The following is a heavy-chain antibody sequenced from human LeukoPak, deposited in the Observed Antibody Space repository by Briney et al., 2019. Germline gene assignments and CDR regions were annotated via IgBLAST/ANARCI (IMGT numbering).Heavy chain of an antibody. CDR1: GYTFTGYY. D-gene: IGHD2-8*02. CDR3: ARGSSFQLYCVGANWFDP. J-gene: IGHJ5*02. V-gene: IGHV1-2*04. CDR2: INPNSGGT. Sequence: ASVKVSCKASGYTFTGYYMHWVRQAPGQGLEWMGWINPNSGGTNYAQKFQGWVTMTRDTSISTAYMELSRLRSDDTAVYYCARGSSFQLYCVGANWFDPWGQGTLVTVSS.